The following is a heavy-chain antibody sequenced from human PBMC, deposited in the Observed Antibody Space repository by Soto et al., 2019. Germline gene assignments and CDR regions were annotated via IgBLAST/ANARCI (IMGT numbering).Heavy chain of an antibody. V-gene: IGHV5-51*01. D-gene: IGHD2-2*01. CDR3: ATGTHCSSTSCYANYYYGMDV. Sequence: ESLKISCKGSGYSFTSYWIGWVRQMPGKGLEWMGIIYPGDSDTRYSPSFQGQVTISADKSISTAYLQWSSLKASDTAMYYCATGTHCSSTSCYANYYYGMDVWGQGTTVTVSS. J-gene: IGHJ6*02. CDR2: IYPGDSDT. CDR1: GYSFTSYW.